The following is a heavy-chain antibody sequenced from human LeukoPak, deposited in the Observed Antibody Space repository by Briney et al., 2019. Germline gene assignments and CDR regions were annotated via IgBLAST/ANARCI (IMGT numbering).Heavy chain of an antibody. D-gene: IGHD2/OR15-2a*01. CDR2: IKQDGSEK. J-gene: IGHJ3*02. V-gene: IGHV3-7*01. CDR1: GFTFSSYW. Sequence: PGGSLRLSCAASGFTFSSYWMSWVRQAPGRGLEWVANIKQDGSEKYYVDSVKGRFTISRDNAKNSLYLQMNSLRAEDTAVYYCALGLPGSYFDIWGQGTMATVSS. CDR3: ALGLPGSYFDI.